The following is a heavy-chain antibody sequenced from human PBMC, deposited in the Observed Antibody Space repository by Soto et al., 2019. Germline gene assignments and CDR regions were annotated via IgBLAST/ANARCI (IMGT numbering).Heavy chain of an antibody. CDR1: GGSISTYY. Sequence: SETLSLTCNVSGGSISTYYWSWVRQPPGKGLEWIGYIYHSGITNYNPSLKSRVTISADTSRNQFSLKVNSVTAADTAVYYCARGWDANSWGQGTLVTVS. CDR2: IYHSGIT. D-gene: IGHD6-19*01. CDR3: ARGWDANS. V-gene: IGHV4-59*01. J-gene: IGHJ4*02.